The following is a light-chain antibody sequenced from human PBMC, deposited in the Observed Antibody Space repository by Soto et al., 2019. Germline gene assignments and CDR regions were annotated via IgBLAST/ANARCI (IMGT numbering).Light chain of an antibody. CDR1: SSSIESNY. CDR3: TVWDDSLRGGL. CDR2: RNN. V-gene: IGLV1-47*01. J-gene: IGLJ2*01. Sequence: QSVLTQPPSASGTPGQRVTISCSGTSSSIESNYVYWYQQLPGTAPRLLIYRNNQRPSGVPDRFSGSKSGTSASLAISALRSEDGGDYYCTVWDDSLRGGLFGGGTKLTVL.